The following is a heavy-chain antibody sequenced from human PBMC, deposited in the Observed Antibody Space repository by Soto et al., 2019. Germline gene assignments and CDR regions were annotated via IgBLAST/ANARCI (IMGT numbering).Heavy chain of an antibody. CDR1: GGSISGSY. V-gene: IGHV4-59*01. D-gene: IGHD6-19*01. J-gene: IGHJ4*02. Sequence: SLTCTVSGGSISGSYWSWIRQPPGKGLEWIGYIYYSGNTNYNPSLKNQVTISVNTSKNQFTLKLSSVTAADSAVYYCARGGWHYDYWGQGTLVTVSS. CDR2: IYYSGNT. CDR3: ARGGWHYDY.